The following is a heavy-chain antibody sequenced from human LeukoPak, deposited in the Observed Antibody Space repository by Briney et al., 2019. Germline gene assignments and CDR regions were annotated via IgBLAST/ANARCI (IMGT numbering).Heavy chain of an antibody. Sequence: GGSLRLFCAASRFTFSNFDMHWVRQAPGKGLEWVTFMRFDGSNEYYADSVRGRFTISRDNSKNTLYLQMSSLRPEDTAVYYCARKIGVSIDYWGQGTLVTVSS. V-gene: IGHV3-30*02. CDR3: ARKIGVSIDY. CDR1: RFTFSNFD. D-gene: IGHD5/OR15-5a*01. J-gene: IGHJ4*02. CDR2: MRFDGSNE.